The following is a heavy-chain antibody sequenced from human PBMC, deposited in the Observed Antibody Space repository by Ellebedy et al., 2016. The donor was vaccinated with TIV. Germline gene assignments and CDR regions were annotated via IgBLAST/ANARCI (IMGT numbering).Heavy chain of an antibody. D-gene: IGHD3-10*01. CDR2: IYYSGST. CDR3: ARLFGELLGTNWFDP. CDR1: GGSIRNYY. Sequence: MPSETLSLTCTVSGGSIRNYYWGWIRQPPGKGLEWIGSIYYSGSTYYNPSLKSRVTISVDTSKNQFSLKLSSVTAADTAVYYCARLFGELLGTNWFDPWGQGTLVTVSS. J-gene: IGHJ5*02. V-gene: IGHV4-39*01.